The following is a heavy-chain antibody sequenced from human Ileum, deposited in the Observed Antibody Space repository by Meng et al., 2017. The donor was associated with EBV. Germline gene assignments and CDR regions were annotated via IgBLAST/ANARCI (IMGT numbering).Heavy chain of an antibody. CDR2: LGAHDGDT. CDR3: ARGTPGRSYSDY. D-gene: IGHD3-10*01. J-gene: IGHJ4*02. Sequence: QVQPVQAGPEVKKPGASLKVSCKASDYTFMGYGVSWVRQSPGQGLEWMAWLGAHDGDTSHAPKFQGRVTVSADRPTATAYMELRSLRSDDTAVYYCARGTPGRSYSDYWGQGTLVTVSS. CDR1: DYTFMGYG. V-gene: IGHV1-18*01.